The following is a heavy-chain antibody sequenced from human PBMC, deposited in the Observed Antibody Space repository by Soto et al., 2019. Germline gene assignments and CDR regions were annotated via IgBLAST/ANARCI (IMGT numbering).Heavy chain of an antibody. CDR3: TTGSSSGTTGY. Sequence: SLRLSCAASGFTFSNAWMSWVRRAPGKGLEWVGRIKSKTDGGTTDYAAPVKGRFTISRDDSKNTLYLQMNSLKTEDTAVYYCTTGSSSGTTGYWGQGTLATVYS. CDR1: GFTFSNAW. V-gene: IGHV3-15*01. J-gene: IGHJ4*02. D-gene: IGHD3-22*01. CDR2: IKSKTDGGTT.